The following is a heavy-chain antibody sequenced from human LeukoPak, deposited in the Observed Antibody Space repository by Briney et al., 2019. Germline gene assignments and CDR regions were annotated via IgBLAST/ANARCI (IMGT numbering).Heavy chain of an antibody. CDR2: IYHSGST. D-gene: IGHD3-10*01. CDR1: GYSISSGYY. V-gene: IGHV4-38-2*02. CDR3: ARGGVMVRGVDFDF. J-gene: IGHJ4*01. Sequence: SETLSLTCTVSGYSISSGYYWGWIRQPPGKGLEWIGSIYHSGSTYYNPSLKSRVTISVDTSKNQFFLSLSSLTAADTAVYYCARGGVMVRGVDFDFWGQGTLVTVSS.